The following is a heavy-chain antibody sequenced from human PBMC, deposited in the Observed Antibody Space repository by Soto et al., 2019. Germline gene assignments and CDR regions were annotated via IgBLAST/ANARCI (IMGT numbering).Heavy chain of an antibody. V-gene: IGHV4-39*01. CDR1: GGSISSSNYY. J-gene: IGHJ4*02. CDR2: IYDTGNK. D-gene: IGHD6-6*01. CDR3: ARRAQGSSFFY. Sequence: QLQLQESGPGQVKPSETLSLTCTVSGGSISSSNYYWGWIRQPPGKGLEWIGSIYDTGNKFYNPSLKGRVTISMGTSKSQFSLKLTSVTVADTAVYYCARRAQGSSFFYWGQGTLVTVSS.